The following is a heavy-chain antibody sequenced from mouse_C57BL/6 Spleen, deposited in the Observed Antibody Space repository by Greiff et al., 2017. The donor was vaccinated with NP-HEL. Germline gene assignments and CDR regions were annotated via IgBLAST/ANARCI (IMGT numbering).Heavy chain of an antibody. CDR1: GYTFTSYG. Sequence: QVQLQQSGAELARPGASVKLSCKASGYTFTSYGISWVKQRPGQGLEWIGEIYPRSGNTYYNEKFKGKATLTADKSSSTAYMELRSLTSEDSAVYFCARSDGNYYGSSYGAYAMDYWGQGTSVTVSS. CDR3: ARSDGNYYGSSYGAYAMDY. CDR2: IYPRSGNT. D-gene: IGHD1-1*01. J-gene: IGHJ4*01. V-gene: IGHV1-81*01.